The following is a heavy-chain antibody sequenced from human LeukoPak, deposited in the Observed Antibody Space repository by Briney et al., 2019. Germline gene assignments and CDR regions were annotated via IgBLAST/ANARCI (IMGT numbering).Heavy chain of an antibody. CDR3: GREWDYYDISAG. V-gene: IGHV1-18*01. Sequence: ASVKVSCKASGYIFANYGISWVRQAPGQGLEWMGWISAFNGNTNYAEKFKGRVSMTRDTSANTLYLEVKSLTPDDTAVYYCGREWDYYDISAGGGQGS. D-gene: IGHD3-9*01. CDR2: ISAFNGNT. CDR1: GYIFANYG. J-gene: IGHJ4*02.